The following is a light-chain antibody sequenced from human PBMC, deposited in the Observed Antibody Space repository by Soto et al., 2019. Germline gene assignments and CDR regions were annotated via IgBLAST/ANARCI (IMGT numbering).Light chain of an antibody. CDR3: QAWDSSTAYWV. CDR2: SND. V-gene: IGLV1-44*01. Sequence: QSVLTQPPSASGTPGQRVSISCSGGSSNIGTNTVNWYQHLPGTAPKLLIFSNDERPSGVPDRFSGSKSGTSASLAISGLQSDDEADYYCQAWDSSTAYWVFGGGTKLTVL. CDR1: SSNIGTNT. J-gene: IGLJ3*02.